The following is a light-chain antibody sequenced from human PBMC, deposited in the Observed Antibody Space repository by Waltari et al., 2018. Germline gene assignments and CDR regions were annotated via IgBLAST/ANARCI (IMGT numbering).Light chain of an antibody. Sequence: EIVLTQSPATLSLSPGERATLSCRASQSVSSSLAWYQKKPGQGPRLLIYDAFNRATCIPARFSGSGSGTDFTLTISSLEPEDFAVYYCQQRSNWITFGQGTRLEIK. J-gene: IGKJ5*01. CDR3: QQRSNWIT. CDR1: QSVSSS. V-gene: IGKV3-11*01. CDR2: DAF.